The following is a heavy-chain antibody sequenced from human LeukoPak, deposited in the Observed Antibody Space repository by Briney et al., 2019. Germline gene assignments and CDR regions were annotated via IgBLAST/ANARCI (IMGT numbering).Heavy chain of an antibody. J-gene: IGHJ4*02. CDR3: AKDIVNSGPRGFFDY. Sequence: VGSPSLSWAASGFTFSSYGMSWVREAPGEGLGWVSFITTSGATTSYADSVKGRFTISRDKSMSTVYLEMYSLRAKDTGVYYCAKDIVNSGPRGFFDYWRQGSLVGVCS. CDR2: ITTSGATT. D-gene: IGHD6-19*01. V-gene: IGHV3-23*01. CDR1: GFTFSSYG.